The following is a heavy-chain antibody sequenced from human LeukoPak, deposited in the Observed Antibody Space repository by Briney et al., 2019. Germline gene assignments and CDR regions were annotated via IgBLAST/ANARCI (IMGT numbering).Heavy chain of an antibody. CDR2: INPNSGGT. CDR3: ARALFTTSSGGAFDI. D-gene: IGHD2-2*01. V-gene: IGHV1-2*02. J-gene: IGHJ3*02. CDR1: GYTFTGYY. Sequence: ASVKVSCKASGYTFTGYYMHWVRQAPGQGLEWMGWINPNSGGTNYAQKFQGRVTMTRDTSISTAYMELSRLRSDDTAVYYCARALFTTSSGGAFDIWGQGTMVTVSS.